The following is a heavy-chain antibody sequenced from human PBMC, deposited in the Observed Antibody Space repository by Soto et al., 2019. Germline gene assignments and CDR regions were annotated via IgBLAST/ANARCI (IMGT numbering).Heavy chain of an antibody. J-gene: IGHJ4*02. CDR3: ARGGNSFDF. D-gene: IGHD2-15*01. V-gene: IGHV3-53*01. CDR1: GFTVSSNY. CDR2: IYRDGST. Sequence: EVQLVESGGGLMQPGGSLRLSCAASGFTVSSNYMTWVRQAPGKGLDWVSIIYRDGSTYYADSVKGRFTISRDNSKNTLYLQMNSLRADDTAVYYCARGGNSFDFWGQGTLGTVSS.